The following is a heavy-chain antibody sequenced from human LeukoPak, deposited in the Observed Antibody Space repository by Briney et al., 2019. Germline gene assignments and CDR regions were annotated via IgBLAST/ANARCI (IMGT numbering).Heavy chain of an antibody. CDR3: AKGAYGSGSAQPGIDS. J-gene: IGHJ5*01. CDR2: INPNSGGT. CDR1: GYTFTGYY. Sequence: GASVKVSCKASGYTFTGYYMHWVRQAPGQGLEWMGWINPNSGGTNYAQKFQGRVTMTRDTSTRTVDMELSSLRSEDTAVYYCAKGAYGSGSAQPGIDSWGQGTLVTVSS. D-gene: IGHD3-10*01. V-gene: IGHV1-2*02.